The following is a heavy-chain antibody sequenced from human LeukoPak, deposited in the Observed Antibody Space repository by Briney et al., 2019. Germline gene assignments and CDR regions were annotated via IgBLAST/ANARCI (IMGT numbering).Heavy chain of an antibody. CDR1: GFTFSSYG. Sequence: PGRSLRLSCAASGFTFSSYGMHWVRQAPGKGLEWVAVISCDGSNKYYADSVKGRFTISRDNSKNTLYLQMNSLRAEDTAVYYCAKHRGYSYGSLGMDVWGQGTTVTVSS. V-gene: IGHV3-30*18. CDR2: ISCDGSNK. D-gene: IGHD5-18*01. CDR3: AKHRGYSYGSLGMDV. J-gene: IGHJ6*02.